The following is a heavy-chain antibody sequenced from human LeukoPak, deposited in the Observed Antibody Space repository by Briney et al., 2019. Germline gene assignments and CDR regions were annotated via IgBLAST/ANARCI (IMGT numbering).Heavy chain of an antibody. CDR2: INSDGSST. D-gene: IGHD2-21*01. Sequence: PGGSQRLSCAASGFTFSSYWMHWVRQAPGKGQVWVSRINSDGSSTSYADSVKGRFTISRDNAKNALYLQMNSLRAEDTAVYYCARGSDYYYYYMDVWGKGPRSPSP. CDR1: GFTFSSYW. V-gene: IGHV3-74*01. J-gene: IGHJ6*03. CDR3: ARGSDYYYYYMDV.